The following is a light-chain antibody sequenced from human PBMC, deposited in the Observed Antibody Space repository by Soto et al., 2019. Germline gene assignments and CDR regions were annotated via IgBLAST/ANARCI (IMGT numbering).Light chain of an antibody. V-gene: IGKV3-20*01. J-gene: IGKJ1*01. CDR1: HSVSSSY. CDR3: QQYGDSPWT. Sequence: EIVLTQSPGTLSLSPGERATLSCRAIHSVSSSYLAWYQQKPGQAPRLLIYGTSSGTPSRATGIPDRFSGSGSGTDFALTISGLEPEDFAVYYCQQYGDSPWTFGQGTKVDI. CDR2: GTSSGTP.